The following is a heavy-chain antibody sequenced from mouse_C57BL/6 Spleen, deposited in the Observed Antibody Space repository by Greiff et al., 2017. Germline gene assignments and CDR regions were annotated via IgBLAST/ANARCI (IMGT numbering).Heavy chain of an antibody. CDR1: GFNIKDYY. J-gene: IGHJ1*03. Sequence: VQLQQSGAELVRPGASVKLSCTASGFNIKDYYMHWVKQRPEQGLEWIGRIDPEDGDTAYAPKFQGKATMTADTSSNTAYLQLSSLTSEDTAVYYCTTANYYYGSTWGFDVWGTGTTVTVSS. CDR3: TTANYYYGSTWGFDV. CDR2: IDPEDGDT. V-gene: IGHV14-1*01. D-gene: IGHD1-1*01.